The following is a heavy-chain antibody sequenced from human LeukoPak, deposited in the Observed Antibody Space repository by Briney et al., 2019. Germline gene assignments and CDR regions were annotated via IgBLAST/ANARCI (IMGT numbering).Heavy chain of an antibody. D-gene: IGHD5-24*01. CDR3: ARDSRRDGYNYDY. Sequence: GGSLRLSCAASGFTFSSYDMTWVRQAPGKGLEWVSSISSSSSYIYYADSVKGRFTISRDNAKNSLYLQMNSLRAEDTAVYYCARDSRRDGYNYDYWGQGTLVTVSS. CDR2: ISSSSSYI. CDR1: GFTFSSYD. V-gene: IGHV3-21*01. J-gene: IGHJ4*02.